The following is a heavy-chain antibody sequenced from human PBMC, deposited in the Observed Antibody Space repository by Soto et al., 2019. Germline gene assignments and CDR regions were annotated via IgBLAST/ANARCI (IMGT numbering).Heavy chain of an antibody. CDR3: ARSNDYALRFDY. Sequence: SQTLSLTCAISGDSVSSNSASWNWIRPSPSRGLEWLGRTYYRSKWYNDYAVSVKSRITINPDTSKNQFSLQLNSVTPEDTAVYYCARSNDYALRFDYWGQGTLVTVSS. J-gene: IGHJ4*02. D-gene: IGHD4-17*01. V-gene: IGHV6-1*01. CDR1: GDSVSSNSAS. CDR2: TYYRSKWYN.